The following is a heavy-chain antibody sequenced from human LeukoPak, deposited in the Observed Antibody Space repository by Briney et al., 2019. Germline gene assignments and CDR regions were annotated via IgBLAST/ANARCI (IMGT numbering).Heavy chain of an antibody. CDR1: GYTFTSYG. D-gene: IGHD3-10*01. CDR3: ARVRRSYNVRRYYYGMDV. V-gene: IGHV1-18*01. J-gene: IGHJ6*02. CDR2: ISAYNGNT. Sequence: ASVKVSCKASGYTFTSYGISWVRQGPGRGLEWMGWISAYNGNTNYAQKLQGRVTMTTDTSTSTAYMELRSLRSDDTAVYYCARVRRSYNVRRYYYGMDVWGQGTTVTVFS.